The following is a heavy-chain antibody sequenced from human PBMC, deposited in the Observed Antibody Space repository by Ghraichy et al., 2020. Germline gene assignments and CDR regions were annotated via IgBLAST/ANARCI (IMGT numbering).Heavy chain of an antibody. J-gene: IGHJ6*02. D-gene: IGHD3-3*01. CDR2: IYISGSI. V-gene: IGHV4-4*07. CDR3: ASTYFDFWSDSSGYGMDV. Sequence: SQTLSLTCTVSGDSIRRYYWSWIRQPAGKGLEWIGRIYISGSINYNPSLKSRVTMSLDTSKNQFSLKLSSVTAADTAVYYCASTYFDFWSDSSGYGMDVWGQGTTVTVSS. CDR1: GDSIRRYY.